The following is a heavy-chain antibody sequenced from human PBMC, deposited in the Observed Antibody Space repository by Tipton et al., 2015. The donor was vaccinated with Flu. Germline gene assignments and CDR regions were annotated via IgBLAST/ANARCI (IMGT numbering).Heavy chain of an antibody. Sequence: SLRLSCVASGFPFSSSWMHWVRQVPGKGLEWVANIKQDGNEKYYVDSVKGRFTISRDNAKNSLYLQMNSLRAEDTAVYYCARAVGSSSSYWGQGTLVTVSS. CDR2: IKQDGNEK. D-gene: IGHD6-6*01. V-gene: IGHV3-7*01. CDR3: ARAVGSSSSY. J-gene: IGHJ4*02. CDR1: GFPFSSSW.